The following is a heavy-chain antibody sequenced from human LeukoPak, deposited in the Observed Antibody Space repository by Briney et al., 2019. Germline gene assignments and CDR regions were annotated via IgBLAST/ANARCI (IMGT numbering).Heavy chain of an antibody. Sequence: ASVTVSCKAPGYTFTSYGISWVRQAPGQGLEWMGWISAYNGNTNYAQKLQGRVTMTTDTSTSTAYMELRSLRSDDTAVYYCARGQGIAVAGTADYWGQGTLVTVSS. J-gene: IGHJ4*02. CDR1: GYTFTSYG. CDR2: ISAYNGNT. D-gene: IGHD6-19*01. V-gene: IGHV1-18*01. CDR3: ARGQGIAVAGTADY.